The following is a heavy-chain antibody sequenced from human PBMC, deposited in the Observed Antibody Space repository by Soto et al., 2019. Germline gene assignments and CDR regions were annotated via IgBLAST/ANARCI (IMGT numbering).Heavy chain of an antibody. J-gene: IGHJ6*02. CDR3: VRQGIGPLHGLVDV. Sequence: SETLSLTCTVSGDSISNYYWAWIRQTPGKGLEWIGYIYETGSTSYNPSLNSRVTISLDRSTKQLSLKLSSATAADTAMYHCVRQGIGPLHGLVDVWGRGTTVTVSS. D-gene: IGHD3-10*01. CDR1: GDSISNYY. CDR2: IYETGST. V-gene: IGHV4-59*08.